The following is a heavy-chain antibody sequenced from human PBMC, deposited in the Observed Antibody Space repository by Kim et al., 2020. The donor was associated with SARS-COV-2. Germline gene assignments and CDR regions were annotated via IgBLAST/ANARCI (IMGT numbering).Heavy chain of an antibody. J-gene: IGHJ4*02. V-gene: IGHV4-39*01. Sequence: SETLSLTCTVSGDSITSPGYYWGWIRQPAGKGLEWVGTVDDSGTTYYNPSLMSRLTVSADTSKNQFFLKLTAVTAADTGLYFCARHSRWIYNSDRWGQGTLVTVSS. CDR2: VDDSGTT. D-gene: IGHD5-12*01. CDR3: ARHSRWIYNSDR. CDR1: GDSITSPGYY.